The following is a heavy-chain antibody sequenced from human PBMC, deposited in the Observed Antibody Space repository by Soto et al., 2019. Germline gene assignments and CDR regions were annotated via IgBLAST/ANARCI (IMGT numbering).Heavy chain of an antibody. CDR2: INAGNGNT. J-gene: IGHJ5*02. V-gene: IGHV1-3*01. CDR3: ARDTTIFGVVIMGNWFDP. CDR1: GYTFTSYA. D-gene: IGHD3-3*01. Sequence: DSGKVCCKASGYTFTSYAMHWVRQAPGQRLEWMGWINAGNGNTKYSQKFQGRVTITRDTSASTAYMELSGLRSEDTAVYYCARDTTIFGVVIMGNWFDPWGQGTLVPVSS.